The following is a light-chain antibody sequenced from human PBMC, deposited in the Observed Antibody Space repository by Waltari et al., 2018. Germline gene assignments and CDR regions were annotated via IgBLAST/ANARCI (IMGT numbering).Light chain of an antibody. V-gene: IGKV2-30*02. CDR1: QSLVHSNGNTY. J-gene: IGKJ2*03. CDR3: GQGTHLPYS. CDR2: EVS. Sequence: DVVMTQSPLSLPITPGQPASISCRSSQSLVHSNGNTYLSWDQQKPGQPPRRLIYEVSNQDSGVPDRFSGSGAGTEFTLKISRVEAEDVGVYYCGQGTHLPYSFGQGTKVEIK.